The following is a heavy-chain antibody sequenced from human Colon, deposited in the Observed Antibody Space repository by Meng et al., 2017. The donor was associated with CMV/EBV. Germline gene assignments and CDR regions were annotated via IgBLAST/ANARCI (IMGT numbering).Heavy chain of an antibody. CDR2: ISGSGGST. Sequence: GGSLRLSCTASGFTFSSFAWSWIRQSPGKGLEWVSGISGSGGSTDYADSVKGRSTISRANSKHTLYLQMNSLRAEDTATSYCEKESVRFLGRVNRFDRWGQGTLVTVSS. CDR3: EKESVRFLGRVNRFDR. CDR1: GFTFSSFA. D-gene: IGHD3-3*01. J-gene: IGHJ5*02. V-gene: IGHV3-23*01.